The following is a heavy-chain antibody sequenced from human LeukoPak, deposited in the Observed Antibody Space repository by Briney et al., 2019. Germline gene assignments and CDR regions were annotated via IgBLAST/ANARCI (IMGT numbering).Heavy chain of an antibody. V-gene: IGHV4-38-2*01. J-gene: IGHJ4*02. CDR2: IYHSGST. Sequence: PSETLSLTCAGSGYSITGGYYWGWIRQPPGKGLEWVGSIYHSGSTYYNPSLKSPITTSVDVLKNHFSLKVSSVTAAETAVYYCARLGSSWSTPTLFDYWGQGTLITVSS. CDR1: GYSITGGYY. CDR3: ARLGSSWSTPTLFDY. D-gene: IGHD6-13*01.